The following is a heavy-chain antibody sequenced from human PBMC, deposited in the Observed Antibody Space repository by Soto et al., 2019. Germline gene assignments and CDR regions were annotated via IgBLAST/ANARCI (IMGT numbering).Heavy chain of an antibody. J-gene: IGHJ5*02. Sequence: EVQLVESGGGLVQPGGSLRLSCAASGFTFSSYSMNWVRQAPGKGLEWVSYISSSSSTIYYADSVKGRFTISRDNAKKSPYLQRKSMRAEDTAVYYCAIEERLLNWFDPWGQGTLVTVSS. CDR3: AIEERLLNWFDP. CDR2: ISSSSSTI. CDR1: GFTFSSYS. V-gene: IGHV3-48*01. D-gene: IGHD1-26*01.